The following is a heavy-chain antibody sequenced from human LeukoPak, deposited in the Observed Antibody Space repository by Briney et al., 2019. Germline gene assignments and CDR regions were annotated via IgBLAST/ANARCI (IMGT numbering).Heavy chain of an antibody. J-gene: IGHJ5*02. CDR2: IYMSGST. Sequence: SETLSPTHSVSGASVSSPYWTWIRQPPGKGLEWNGYIYMSGSTNYIPSLKSRVTMSIDTSKSQCSLRLTSVTAADTAVYYCARRRIDSMYNWFDPWGQGTLVIVSS. CDR3: ARRRIDSMYNWFDP. D-gene: IGHD2-21*01. V-gene: IGHV4-4*09. CDR1: GASVSSPY.